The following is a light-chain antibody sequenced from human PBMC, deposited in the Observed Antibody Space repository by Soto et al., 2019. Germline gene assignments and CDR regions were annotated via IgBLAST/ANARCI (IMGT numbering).Light chain of an antibody. CDR1: QIINTW. Sequence: DIQMTQSPSSLSASVGDRVTITCRASQIINTWLAWYQQKPGKAPKLLIYRASNLVNGVPSRFSGSGSGTEFTLGISSLQRDDFSIYYCQQYETYSGTFGPGTKVDL. V-gene: IGKV1-5*03. CDR2: RAS. J-gene: IGKJ3*01. CDR3: QQYETYSGT.